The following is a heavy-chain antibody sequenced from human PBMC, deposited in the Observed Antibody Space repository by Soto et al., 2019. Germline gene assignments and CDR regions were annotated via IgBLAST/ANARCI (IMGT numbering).Heavy chain of an antibody. CDR3: ARGRIAAAGITTSYYGMDV. CDR1: GYSFTSYW. V-gene: IGHV5-51*01. Sequence: GESLKICFKCSGYSFTSYWIGWVRQRPGKGVEWMWIIYPGDSDTRYSPSFQGQVTISADKSISTAYLQWSSLKASDTAMYYCARGRIAAAGITTSYYGMDVWGQGTTVTVSS. J-gene: IGHJ6*02. CDR2: IYPGDSDT. D-gene: IGHD6-13*01.